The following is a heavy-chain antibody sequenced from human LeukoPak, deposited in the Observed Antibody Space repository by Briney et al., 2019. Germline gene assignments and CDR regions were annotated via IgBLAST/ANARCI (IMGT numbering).Heavy chain of an antibody. Sequence: SETLSLTCTVSGGSMSNYYRSWIRQPPGKGLEWISYIYQTGDTGYNPSLKSRATISLDMSKNQFSLILSAVTAADTAVYYCARHEFAGPFAYWGQGALVTVSS. V-gene: IGHV4-59*08. J-gene: IGHJ4*02. CDR1: GGSMSNYY. CDR3: ARHEFAGPFAY. CDR2: IYQTGDT. D-gene: IGHD6-13*01.